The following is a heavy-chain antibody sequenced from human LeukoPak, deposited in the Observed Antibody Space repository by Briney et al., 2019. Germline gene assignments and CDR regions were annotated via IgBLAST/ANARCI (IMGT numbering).Heavy chain of an antibody. CDR1: GFTVSSNY. J-gene: IGHJ2*01. Sequence: GGSLRLSCAASGFTVSSNYMSWVRQAPRKGLEWVSVIYSGGSTYYADSVKGRFTISRDNSKNTLYLQMNSLRAEDTAVYYCAKDRTVGASYWYFDLWGRGTLVTVSS. CDR3: AKDRTVGASYWYFDL. CDR2: IYSGGST. V-gene: IGHV3-53*01. D-gene: IGHD1-26*01.